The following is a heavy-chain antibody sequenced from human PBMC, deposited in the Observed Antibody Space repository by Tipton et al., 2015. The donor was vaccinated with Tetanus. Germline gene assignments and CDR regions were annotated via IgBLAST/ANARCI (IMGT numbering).Heavy chain of an antibody. Sequence: TLSLTCAVYGGSFSGYYWSWIRQPPGKGLEWIGYIYYSGSTNYNPSLKSRVTISVDTSKNQFSLKLSSVTAADTAVYYCARGFYYDSSGYYWAFDYWGQGTLVTVSS. CDR2: IYYSGST. D-gene: IGHD3-22*01. V-gene: IGHV4-59*01. CDR3: ARGFYYDSSGYYWAFDY. J-gene: IGHJ4*02. CDR1: GGSFSGYY.